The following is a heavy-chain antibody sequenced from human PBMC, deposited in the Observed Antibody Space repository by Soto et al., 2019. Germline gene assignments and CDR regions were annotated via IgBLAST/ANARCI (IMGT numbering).Heavy chain of an antibody. D-gene: IGHD3-9*01. J-gene: IGHJ4*02. Sequence: GGSLRLSCAASGFTFNTFGMHWVRQAPGKGLEWVAVISYDGSDKYYADSVKGRFTISRDNSKNTLYLQMNSLRAEDTAVYYCAKEGDYDILTGYYKWYFDYWGQG. CDR3: AKEGDYDILTGYYKWYFDY. CDR2: ISYDGSDK. CDR1: GFTFNTFG. V-gene: IGHV3-30*18.